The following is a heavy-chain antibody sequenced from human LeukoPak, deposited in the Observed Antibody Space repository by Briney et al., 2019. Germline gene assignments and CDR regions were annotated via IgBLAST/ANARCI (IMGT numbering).Heavy chain of an antibody. Sequence: SETLSLTCTVSGDSISSYYWSWIRQPAGRGLEWIGRIYTSGSTNYNPSLKSRVTMSVDTSKNLFSLKVNSVTAADTAVYFCARVASGYYAYYFDSWGQGTLVTVSS. CDR2: IYTSGST. V-gene: IGHV4-4*07. CDR3: ARVASGYYAYYFDS. J-gene: IGHJ4*02. CDR1: GDSISSYY. D-gene: IGHD3-3*01.